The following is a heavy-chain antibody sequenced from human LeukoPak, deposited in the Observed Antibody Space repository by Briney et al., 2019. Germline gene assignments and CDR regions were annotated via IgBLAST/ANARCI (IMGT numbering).Heavy chain of an antibody. D-gene: IGHD5-12*01. CDR1: GYTFTSYG. Sequence: ASVKVSCKASGYTFTSYGISWVRQAPGQGLEWMGWISAYNGNTNYAQKLQGRVTMTTDTSTSIAHTELRSLRSDDTAVYYCARDRGGYDEADYWGQGTLVTVSS. J-gene: IGHJ4*02. CDR2: ISAYNGNT. V-gene: IGHV1-18*01. CDR3: ARDRGGYDEADY.